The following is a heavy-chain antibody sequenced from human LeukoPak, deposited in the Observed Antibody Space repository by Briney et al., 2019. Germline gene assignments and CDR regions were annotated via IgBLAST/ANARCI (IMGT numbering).Heavy chain of an antibody. V-gene: IGHV4-39*01. CDR1: GGSISSSSYY. J-gene: IGHJ4*02. Sequence: LETLSLTCSVSGGSISSSSYYWGWIRQPPGEGLEWIGSLYYSGSTYYNASLKSRVTISVDTYKNQFSLKLNSVTAADTAVYYCARHVSSMVRGLMYFDYWGQGTLVTVSS. D-gene: IGHD3-10*01. CDR3: ARHVSSMVRGLMYFDY. CDR2: LYYSGST.